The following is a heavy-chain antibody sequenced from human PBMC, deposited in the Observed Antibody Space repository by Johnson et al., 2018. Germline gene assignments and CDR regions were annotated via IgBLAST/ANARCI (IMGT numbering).Heavy chain of an antibody. CDR2: IHLDGSAD. D-gene: IGHD2/OR15-2a*01. J-gene: IGHJ6*03. CDR3: ARDFSTGYYYMDV. CDR1: GFTFSSYW. V-gene: IGHV3-7*01. Sequence: VQLVQSGGGLVQPGGSLRLSCAASGFTFSSYWMSWARQAPGEGLEWVANIHLDGSADYYVDSVRGRFTMSRDNAKNFLYLQMNSLRGEDTAMYYCARDFSTGYYYMDVWGKGTTVTVSS.